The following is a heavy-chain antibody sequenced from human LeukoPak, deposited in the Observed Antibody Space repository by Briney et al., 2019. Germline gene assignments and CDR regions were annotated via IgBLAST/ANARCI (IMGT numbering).Heavy chain of an antibody. D-gene: IGHD4-17*01. CDR3: AKDPTVTTFNWFDP. Sequence: GGSLRLSCAASGFTFSSYAMSWVRLAPGKGLEWVSAISGSGGSTYYADSVKGRFTISRDNSKNTLYLQMNSLRAEDTAVYYCAKDPTVTTFNWFDPWGQGTLVTVSS. V-gene: IGHV3-23*01. J-gene: IGHJ5*02. CDR1: GFTFSSYA. CDR2: ISGSGGST.